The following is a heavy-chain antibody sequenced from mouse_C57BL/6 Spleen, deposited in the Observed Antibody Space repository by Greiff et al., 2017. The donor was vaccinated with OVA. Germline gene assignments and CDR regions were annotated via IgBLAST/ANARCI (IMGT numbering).Heavy chain of an antibody. CDR2: IDTNSGGT. CDR3: ESVDYDLDY. J-gene: IGHJ2*01. CDR1: GSTFTSYW. D-gene: IGHD2-4*01. V-gene: IGHV1-72*01. Sequence: QVQLQQPGAELVKPWASLKLSCKASGSTFTSYWMDWVKQRPGRGLEWVGRIDTNSGGTKYNEKFKSKATVTVDKPTSTAYMQLSSLTSEDSAVYYCESVDYDLDYWGQGTTLTVSS.